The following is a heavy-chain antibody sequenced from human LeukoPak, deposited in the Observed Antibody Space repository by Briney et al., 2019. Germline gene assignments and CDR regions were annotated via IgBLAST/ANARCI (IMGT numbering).Heavy chain of an antibody. D-gene: IGHD6-13*01. CDR1: GYTFTSYY. Sequence: ASVKVSCKASGYTFTSYYMHWVRQAPGQGLEWMGIINPSGGSTSYAQKFQGRVTMTRDTSTSTVYMELSSLRSEDTAVYYCARERVGGSYSSSLEYFQHWGQGTLVTVSS. J-gene: IGHJ1*01. V-gene: IGHV1-46*01. CDR2: INPSGGST. CDR3: ARERVGGSYSSSLEYFQH.